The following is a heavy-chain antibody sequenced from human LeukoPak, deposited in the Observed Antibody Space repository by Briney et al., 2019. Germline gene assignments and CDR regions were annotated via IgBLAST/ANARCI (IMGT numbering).Heavy chain of an antibody. CDR3: ARVKMPRDYVYYYYYLDV. CDR2: IHYSGST. J-gene: IGHJ6*03. CDR1: GGSISAYY. V-gene: IGHV4-59*01. D-gene: IGHD4-17*01. Sequence: PSETLSLTCTVSGGSISAYYWNWIRQPPGKGLEWIGHIHYSGSTTYNPSLKSRVTISIDKSKNQFSLNLTSVTAADTAVYYCARVKMPRDYVYYYYYLDVWGKGTTVTVSS.